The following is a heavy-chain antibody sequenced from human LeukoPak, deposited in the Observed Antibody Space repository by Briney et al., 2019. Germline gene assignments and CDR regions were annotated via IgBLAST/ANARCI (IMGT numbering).Heavy chain of an antibody. D-gene: IGHD4-11*01. CDR1: GFTFSTSW. J-gene: IGHJ5*02. CDR3: ARASYSPNWFDP. V-gene: IGHV3-7*01. CDR2: IKHDGSEK. Sequence: GGSLRLSCVASGFTFSTSWMRWVRQAPGKGLEWVANIKHDGSEKYYVDSVKGRFTISRDNARNSLYLQMNSLRAEDTAVYYCARASYSPNWFDPWGQGTLVTVSS.